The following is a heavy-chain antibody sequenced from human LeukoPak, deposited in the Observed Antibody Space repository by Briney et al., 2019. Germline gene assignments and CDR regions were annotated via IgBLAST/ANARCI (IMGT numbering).Heavy chain of an antibody. D-gene: IGHD3-10*01. Sequence: PSETLSLTCTVSVGSINNYYWGWVRQPPGKGLEWVGYIHYNAGRYSRSTNYNPSLKSRVTISVDTSKNQFSLNLSSVTAADTAVYYCAQTRSKGWFDPWGQGTLVTVSS. V-gene: IGHV4-59*08. CDR2: IHYNAGRYSRST. CDR1: VGSINNYY. CDR3: AQTRSKGWFDP. J-gene: IGHJ5*02.